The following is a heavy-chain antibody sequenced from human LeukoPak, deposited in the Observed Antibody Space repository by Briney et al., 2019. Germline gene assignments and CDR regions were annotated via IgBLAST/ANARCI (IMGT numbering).Heavy chain of an antibody. Sequence: SETLSLTCTVSGGSISNYYWSWIRQPPGKGLEWIGYIYRTGSTNYNPSLKSRVAISLDTSKTQFSLELSSVTAADTAVYYCARISFQTRGYSGYDTYYLDSWGQGTLVTVSS. CDR1: GGSISNYY. J-gene: IGHJ4*02. CDR2: IYRTGST. D-gene: IGHD5-12*01. CDR3: ARISFQTRGYSGYDTYYLDS. V-gene: IGHV4-59*13.